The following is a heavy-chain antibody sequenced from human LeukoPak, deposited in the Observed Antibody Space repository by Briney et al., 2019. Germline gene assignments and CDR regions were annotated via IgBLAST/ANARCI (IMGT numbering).Heavy chain of an antibody. CDR2: IYYSGST. CDR3: ASQALRPYFDY. J-gene: IGHJ4*02. V-gene: IGHV4-39*01. CDR1: GGSISSSSYY. Sequence: SETLSLTCTVSGGSISSSSYYWGWIRQPPGKGLEWIGSIYYSGSTYYNPSLKSRVTISVDTSKNQFSLKLSSVTAADTAVYYCASQALRPYFDYWGQGTLVTVSS.